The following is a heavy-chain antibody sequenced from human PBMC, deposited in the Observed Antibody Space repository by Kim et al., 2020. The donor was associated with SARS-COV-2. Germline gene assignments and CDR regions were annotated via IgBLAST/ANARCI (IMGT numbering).Heavy chain of an antibody. Sequence: GGSLRLSCAASGFTFSSYAMSWVRQAPGKGLEWVSVIYSGGSSTYYADSVKGRFTISRDNSKNTLYLQMNSLRAEDTAVYYCAKTPLLRGYRGYQWGDYYYYGMDVWGQGTTVSVSS. CDR1: GFTFSSYA. CDR3: AKTPLLRGYRGYQWGDYYYYGMDV. J-gene: IGHJ6*02. V-gene: IGHV3-23*03. CDR2: IYSGGSST. D-gene: IGHD5-12*01.